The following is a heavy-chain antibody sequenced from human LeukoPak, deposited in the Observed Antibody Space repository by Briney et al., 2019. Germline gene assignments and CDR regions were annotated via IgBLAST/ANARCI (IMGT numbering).Heavy chain of an antibody. CDR1: GFTVSSNY. J-gene: IGHJ4*02. Sequence: GGSLRLSGAASGFTVSSNYMSWVRQGPGKGLEGCSVIYSGGSTYDADSVKGRFTISRDNSKNTLYLQMHSLRAEDTAVYYCAKDFDGGIRGSPRECYCDYWGQATLVTVSS. CDR3: AKDFDGGIRGSPRECYCDY. CDR2: IYSGGST. V-gene: IGHV3-53*05. D-gene: IGHD1-26*01.